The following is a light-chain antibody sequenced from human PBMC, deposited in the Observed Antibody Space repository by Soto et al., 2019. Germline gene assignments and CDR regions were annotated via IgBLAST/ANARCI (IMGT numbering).Light chain of an antibody. CDR3: TSPTSGSTPVV. V-gene: IGLV2-14*03. Sequence: QSALTQPASVSGSPGQSITISCTGTSSDVGGYNYVSWYQHHPGKAPELIIYGVTNRPSGVSIRFSGSKSGNTASLTISGLQAEEEADYYCTSPTSGSTPVVFGGGTKLTVL. CDR2: GVT. J-gene: IGLJ2*01. CDR1: SSDVGGYNY.